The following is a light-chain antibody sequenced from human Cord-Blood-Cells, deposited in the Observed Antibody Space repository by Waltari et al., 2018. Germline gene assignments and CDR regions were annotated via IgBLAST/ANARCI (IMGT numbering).Light chain of an antibody. J-gene: IGLJ1*01. CDR1: RSDVGGYNY. CDR2: DVS. CDR3: SSYTSSSTPLYV. V-gene: IGLV2-14*01. Sequence: QSALTQPASVSGSPGQSITISCTGTRSDVGGYNYVSWSQQHPGKAPKLMIYDVSNRPSGVSNRFSGSKSGNTASLTISGLQAEDEADYYCSSYTSSSTPLYVFGTGTKVTVL.